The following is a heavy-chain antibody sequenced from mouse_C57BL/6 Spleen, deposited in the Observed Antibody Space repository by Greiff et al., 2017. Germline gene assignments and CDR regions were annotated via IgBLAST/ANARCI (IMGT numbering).Heavy chain of an antibody. CDR3: ARDGNYPDY. Sequence: QVQLQQPGAELVMPGASVKLSCKASGYTFTSYWMHWVKQRPGQGLEWIGEIDPSDSYTNYNQKFKGKSTLTVDKSSSTAYMQLSSLTSKDSAVYYCARDGNYPDYWGQGTTLTVSS. CDR1: GYTFTSYW. V-gene: IGHV1-69*01. CDR2: IDPSDSYT. J-gene: IGHJ2*01. D-gene: IGHD2-1*01.